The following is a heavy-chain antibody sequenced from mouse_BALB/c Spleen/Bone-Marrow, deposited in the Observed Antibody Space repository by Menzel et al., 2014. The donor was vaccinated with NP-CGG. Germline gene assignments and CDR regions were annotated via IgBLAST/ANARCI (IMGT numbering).Heavy chain of an antibody. Sequence: VQRVESGAELVKPGASVKLSCKASGYTFTSYYMYWVKQRPVHGLEWIGGINPSNGGTNFNEKFKSKATLTVDKSSSTAYMQLSSLTSEYSAVYYCTRDHYYYGSSYWYFDVWGAGTTVTVSS. CDR1: GYTFTSYY. CDR3: TRDHYYYGSSYWYFDV. D-gene: IGHD1-1*01. CDR2: INPSNGGT. V-gene: IGHV1S81*02. J-gene: IGHJ1*01.